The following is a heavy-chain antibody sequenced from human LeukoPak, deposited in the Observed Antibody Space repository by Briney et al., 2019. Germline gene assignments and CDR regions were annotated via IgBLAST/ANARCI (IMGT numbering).Heavy chain of an antibody. CDR2: ISWNSGSI. D-gene: IGHD3-10*01. J-gene: IGHJ4*02. Sequence: SQRLLCAVSGFLFDHYAIHWVPHARGKGLEWVSGISWNSGSIGYADSVKGRFTISGDNVKNSLYLQMNSLRAEDTALYYCAKEGATIVRGGREFDYWGQGTLVTVSS. CDR1: GFLFDHYA. CDR3: AKEGATIVRGGREFDY. V-gene: IGHV3-9*01.